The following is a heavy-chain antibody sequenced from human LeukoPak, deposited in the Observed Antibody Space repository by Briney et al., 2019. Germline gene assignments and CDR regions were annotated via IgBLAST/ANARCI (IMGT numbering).Heavy chain of an antibody. CDR2: IYYSGST. J-gene: IGHJ4*02. Sequence: SETLSLTCTVSGGSISSYYWSWIRQPPGKGLEWIGYIYYSGSTNYNPSLKSRVTISVDTSKNQFSLKLSSVTAADTAVYYCARGGDYYDSHHYFDYWGQGTLVTVSS. CDR3: ARGGDYYDSHHYFDY. D-gene: IGHD3-22*01. CDR1: GGSISSYY. V-gene: IGHV4-59*01.